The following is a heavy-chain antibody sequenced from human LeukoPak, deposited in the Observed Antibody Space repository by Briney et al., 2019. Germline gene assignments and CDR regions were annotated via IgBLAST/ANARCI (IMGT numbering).Heavy chain of an antibody. Sequence: AETLSLTCTVSGGSISSYYWSWLRQPPGKGLEWIGYIYYSGSTNYNPSLKSRVPISVDTSKNQFSLKLSSVTAADTAVYYCARRGWYNSGLYYLDYWGQGTLVSVSS. CDR2: IYYSGST. V-gene: IGHV4-59*01. CDR1: GGSISSYY. D-gene: IGHD6-19*01. CDR3: ARRGWYNSGLYYLDY. J-gene: IGHJ4*02.